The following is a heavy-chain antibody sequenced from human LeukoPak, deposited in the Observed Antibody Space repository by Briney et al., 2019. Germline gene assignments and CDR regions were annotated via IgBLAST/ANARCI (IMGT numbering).Heavy chain of an antibody. D-gene: IGHD2-15*01. CDR3: AKDLAHYYYYGMDV. V-gene: IGHV3-43*02. J-gene: IGHJ6*02. CDR2: ISGDGGST. CDR1: GFTFDDYA. Sequence: GGSLRLSCAASGFTFDDYAMHWVRQAPGKGLEWVSLISGDGGSTYYADSVMGRFTISRDNSKNSLYLQMNSLRTEDTALYYCAKDLAHYYYYGMDVWGQGTTVTVSS.